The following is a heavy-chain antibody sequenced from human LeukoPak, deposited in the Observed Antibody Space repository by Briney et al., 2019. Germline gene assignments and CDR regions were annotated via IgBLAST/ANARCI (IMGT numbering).Heavy chain of an antibody. CDR2: IYHSGST. J-gene: IGHJ2*01. Sequence: SETLSLTCAVSGGSISSSNWWSWVRQPPGKGLEWIGEIYHSGSTNYNPSLKSRVTISVDKSKNQFSLKLSSVTAADTAVYYCARASAMPSRYFDLWGRGTLVTVSS. D-gene: IGHD2-2*01. V-gene: IGHV4-4*02. CDR1: GGSISSSNW. CDR3: ARASAMPSRYFDL.